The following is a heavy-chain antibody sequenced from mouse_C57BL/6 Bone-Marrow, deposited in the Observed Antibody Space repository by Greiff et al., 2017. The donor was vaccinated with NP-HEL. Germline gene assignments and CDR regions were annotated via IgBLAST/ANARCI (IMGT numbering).Heavy chain of an antibody. Sequence: QVQLQQPGAELVKPGASVKVSCKASGSTFTSYWMHWVKQRPCHGLEWLGRIHPSDSDTNSTPKFTGKATLTADKSSSTASMPLSSLTSEDAAVYYCAIYYYGSSLDYWGQGTTLTVSS. J-gene: IGHJ2*01. CDR1: GSTFTSYW. CDR2: IHPSDSDT. V-gene: IGHV1-74*01. CDR3: AIYYYGSSLDY. D-gene: IGHD1-1*01.